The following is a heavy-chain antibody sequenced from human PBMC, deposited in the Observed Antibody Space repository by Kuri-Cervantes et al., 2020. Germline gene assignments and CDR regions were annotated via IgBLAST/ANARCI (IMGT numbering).Heavy chain of an antibody. Sequence: GGSLRLSCAASGFTLSSYDMHWVRQATGKGLEWVSAIGTXGDTYYPGSVKGRFTISRENAKNSLYLQMNSLRAGDTAVYYFAXEGGYGDYMXDYGMDVWGQGTTVTVSS. J-gene: IGHJ6*02. V-gene: IGHV3-13*01. D-gene: IGHD4-17*01. CDR1: GFTLSSYD. CDR3: AXEGGYGDYMXDYGMDV. CDR2: IGTXGDT.